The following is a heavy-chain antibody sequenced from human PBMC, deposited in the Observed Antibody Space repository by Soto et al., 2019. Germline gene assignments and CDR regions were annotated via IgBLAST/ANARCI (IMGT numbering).Heavy chain of an antibody. J-gene: IGHJ6*02. CDR3: ARDPDSSSSPAWPWYYGMDV. CDR1: GGPISSYY. Sequence: QVQLQESGPGLVKPSETLSLTCTVSGGPISSYYWSWIRQPAGKGLEWIGRIYTSGSTNYNPSLKSRVTMSVDTSKNQFSLKLSSVTAADTAVYYCARDPDSSSSPAWPWYYGMDVWGQGTTVTVSS. CDR2: IYTSGST. V-gene: IGHV4-4*07. D-gene: IGHD6-6*01.